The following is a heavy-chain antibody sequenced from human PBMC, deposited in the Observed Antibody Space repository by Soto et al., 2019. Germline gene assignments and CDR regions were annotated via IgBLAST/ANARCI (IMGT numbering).Heavy chain of an antibody. D-gene: IGHD3-10*01. J-gene: IGHJ6*03. CDR1: GGSISSYY. CDR3: ARTYYYGSGSNTFYYYYYYMDV. V-gene: IGHV4-59*01. Sequence: SETLSLTCTVSGGSISSYYWSWIRQPPGKGLEWIGYIYYSGSTNYNPSLKSRVTISVDTSKDQFSLKLSSVTAADTAVYYCARTYYYGSGSNTFYYYYYYMDVWGKGTTVTVSS. CDR2: IYYSGST.